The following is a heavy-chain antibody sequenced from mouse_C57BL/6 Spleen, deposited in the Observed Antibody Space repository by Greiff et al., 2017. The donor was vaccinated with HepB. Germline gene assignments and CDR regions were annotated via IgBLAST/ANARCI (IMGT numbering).Heavy chain of an antibody. J-gene: IGHJ2*01. CDR3: TTWGVTEDY. CDR2: IDPENGDT. D-gene: IGHD2-2*01. CDR1: GFNIKDDY. Sequence: EVKLVESGAELVRPGASVKLSCTASGFNIKDDYMHWVKQRPEQGLEWIGWIDPENGDTEYASKFQGKATITADTSSNTAYLQLSSLTSEDTAVYYCTTWGVTEDYWGQGTTLTVSS. V-gene: IGHV14-4*01.